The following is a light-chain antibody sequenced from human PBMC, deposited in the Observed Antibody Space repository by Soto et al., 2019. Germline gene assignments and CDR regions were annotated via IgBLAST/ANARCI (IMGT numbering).Light chain of an antibody. CDR3: QQGHNWPLT. CDR1: QGISSE. CDR2: GAS. J-gene: IGKJ2*01. Sequence: EIVMTQSPATLSLSPGERAALSCRASQGISSELAWYQQKPGQPPRLLIYGASTRATGVPARFTGSGSGSDFPLTNSGLQSEDFAVYYCQQGHNWPLTFGQGTRLEI. V-gene: IGKV3-15*01.